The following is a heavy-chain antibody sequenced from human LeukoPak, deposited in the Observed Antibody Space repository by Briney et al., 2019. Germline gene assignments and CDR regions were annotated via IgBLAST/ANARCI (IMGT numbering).Heavy chain of an antibody. Sequence: GGSLRLSCAASGXPFSDYYMSWIRQAPGKGQEWVSYFSSSTSYTNYADSVKGRFIISRDNAKNSLYLQVNSLRAEDTAVYYCAGLEMATRGYYFDYWGQGTLVTVSS. D-gene: IGHD5-24*01. J-gene: IGHJ4*02. CDR3: AGLEMATRGYYFDY. CDR2: FSSSTSYT. CDR1: GXPFSDYY. V-gene: IGHV3-11*06.